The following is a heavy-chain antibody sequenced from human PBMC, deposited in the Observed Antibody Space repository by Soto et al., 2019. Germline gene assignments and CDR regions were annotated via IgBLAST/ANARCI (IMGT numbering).Heavy chain of an antibody. V-gene: IGHV3-30*18. CDR2: ISYDGSNK. CDR3: AKDVVVTAIPRYYLAY. Sequence: SGGSPRLSFAAPGFTFSSYGMHRVRPAPGKGLEWVAVISYDGSNKYYADSVKGRFTISRDNSKNTLYLQMNSLRAEDTAVYYCAKDVVVTAIPRYYLAYWGQGTLVTVSS. D-gene: IGHD2-21*02. CDR1: GFTFSSYG. J-gene: IGHJ4*02.